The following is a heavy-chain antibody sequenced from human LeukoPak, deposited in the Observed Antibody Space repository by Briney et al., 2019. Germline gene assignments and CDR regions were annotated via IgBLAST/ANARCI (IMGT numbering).Heavy chain of an antibody. CDR1: GGSISSYY. Sequence: SETLSLTCTVSGGSISSYYWSWIRQPPGKGLEWIGYIYYSGSTNYNPSLKSRVTISVDTSKNQFSLKLSSVTAADTAVYYCARSGFGSGLHYWYFDLWGRGTLVTVSS. D-gene: IGHD6-19*01. V-gene: IGHV4-59*08. CDR3: ARSGFGSGLHYWYFDL. CDR2: IYYSGST. J-gene: IGHJ2*01.